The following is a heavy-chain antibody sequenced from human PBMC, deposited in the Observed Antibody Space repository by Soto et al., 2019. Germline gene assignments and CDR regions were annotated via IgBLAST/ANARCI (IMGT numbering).Heavy chain of an antibody. Sequence: LRLSCAASGFTFSNAWMSWVRQAPGKGLEWVGRIKSKTDGGTTDYAAPVKGRFTISRDDSKNTLYLQMNSLKTEDTAVYYCTTVTGAYYDFWSGAMLATYYFDYWGQGTLVTVSS. D-gene: IGHD3-3*01. CDR1: GFTFSNAW. CDR2: IKSKTDGGTT. J-gene: IGHJ4*02. CDR3: TTVTGAYYDFWSGAMLATYYFDY. V-gene: IGHV3-15*01.